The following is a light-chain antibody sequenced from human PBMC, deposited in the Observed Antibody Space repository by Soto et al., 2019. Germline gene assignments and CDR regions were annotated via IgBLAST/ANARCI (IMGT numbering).Light chain of an antibody. CDR2: GAS. J-gene: IGKJ2*01. CDR3: QQYNKWPYT. CDR1: QSVSSN. V-gene: IGKV3-15*01. Sequence: EVVMTQSPAPLSVSPGERATLSCRASQSVSSNLAWYQQKPGQAPRLLIYGASTRATGIPARISGSGSGTEFTLTISSLQSEDFAVYYCQQYNKWPYTFGQGTKLEIK.